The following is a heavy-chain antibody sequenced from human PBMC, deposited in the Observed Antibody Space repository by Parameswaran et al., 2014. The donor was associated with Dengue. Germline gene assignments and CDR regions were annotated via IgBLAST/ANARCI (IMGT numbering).Heavy chain of an antibody. V-gene: IGHV3-74*01. CDR2: INSDGSST. Sequence: VRQAPGKGLVWVSRINSDGSSTSYADSVKGRFTISRDNAKNTLYLQMNSLRAEDTAVNYCARDGDPYYYGSGSHITRYFYYYYYGMDVWGQGTTVTVSS. CDR3: ARDGDPYYYGSGSHITRYFYYYYYGMDV. J-gene: IGHJ6*02. D-gene: IGHD3-10*01.